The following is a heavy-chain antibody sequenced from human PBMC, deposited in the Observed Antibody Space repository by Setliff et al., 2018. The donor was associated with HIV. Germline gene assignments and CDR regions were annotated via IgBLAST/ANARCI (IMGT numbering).Heavy chain of an antibody. D-gene: IGHD6-13*01. CDR3: ATGIAAEGY. V-gene: IGHV4-39*07. Sequence: PSETLSLTCTVSGGSISSSSYYWGWIRQAPGKGLEWIGSQNYGGSTYYSPSLRSRVIMSVDTSRNEFSLRLSSVTAADTAVYYCATGIAAEGYWGQGTLVTVSS. CDR1: GGSISSSSYY. CDR2: QNYGGST. J-gene: IGHJ4*02.